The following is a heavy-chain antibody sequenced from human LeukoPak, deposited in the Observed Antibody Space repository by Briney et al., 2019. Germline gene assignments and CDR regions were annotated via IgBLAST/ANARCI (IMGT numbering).Heavy chain of an antibody. Sequence: ASVKVSCKVSGYTLTELSMHWVRQAPGQGLEWMGRIIPILGIANYAQKFQGRVTITADKSTSTAYMELSSLRSEDTVVYYCARDPWGIVVVPAAIPDDYWGQGTLVTVSS. CDR3: ARDPWGIVVVPAAIPDDY. D-gene: IGHD2-2*02. J-gene: IGHJ4*02. CDR1: GYTLTELS. CDR2: IIPILGIA. V-gene: IGHV1-69*04.